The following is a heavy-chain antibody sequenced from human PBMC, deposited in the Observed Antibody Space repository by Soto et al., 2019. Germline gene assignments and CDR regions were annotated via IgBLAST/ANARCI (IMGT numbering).Heavy chain of an antibody. V-gene: IGHV1-18*01. CDR2: ISAYNGNT. CDR3: ARVVFRDYDITRTGDD. Sequence: ASVKVSCKASGYTFTSYGTSWVRQAPGQGLEWMGWISAYNGNTNYAQKLQGRVTVTTDTSTSTAYMELRSLRSDDTAVYYCARVVFRDYDITRTGDDWGQGTLVTVSS. D-gene: IGHD3-9*01. CDR1: GYTFTSYG. J-gene: IGHJ4*02.